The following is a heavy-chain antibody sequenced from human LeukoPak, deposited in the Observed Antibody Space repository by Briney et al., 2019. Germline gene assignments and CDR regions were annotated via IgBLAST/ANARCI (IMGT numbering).Heavy chain of an antibody. J-gene: IGHJ6*03. V-gene: IGHV1-69*06. CDR2: INPIFGTA. D-gene: IGHD4-17*01. CDR1: GYTFTSYG. Sequence: SVKVSCKASGYTFTSYGISWVRQAAGQGREWMGGINPIFGTANYAQKFHGTVTITAHNSTTTAYMELSSLISEDTAVYYCAREGGPTTVTPHRQLHYYYYIDVWGKGTPVTVSS. CDR3: AREGGPTTVTPHRQLHYYYYIDV.